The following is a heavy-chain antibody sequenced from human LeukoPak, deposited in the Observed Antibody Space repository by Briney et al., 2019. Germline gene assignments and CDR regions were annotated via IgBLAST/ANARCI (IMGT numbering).Heavy chain of an antibody. CDR1: GFSFTFYG. CDR3: ARDLLTGYSSGWYDY. CDR2: ISPSGDKT. D-gene: IGHD6-19*01. Sequence: PGGSLRLSCAASGFSFTFYGMSWVRQAPGKGLEWVSVISPSGDKTYYADSVKGRFTISRDNSKDTLYLQMNVLRTEDTAIYYCARDLLTGYSSGWYDYWGQGTLVTVS. V-gene: IGHV3-23*01. J-gene: IGHJ4*02.